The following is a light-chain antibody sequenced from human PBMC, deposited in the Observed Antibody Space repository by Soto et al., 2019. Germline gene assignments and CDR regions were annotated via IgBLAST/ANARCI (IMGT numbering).Light chain of an antibody. J-gene: IGKJ2*01. CDR3: QQSYRAPPT. CDR2: AAS. V-gene: IGKV1-39*01. CDR1: QTTSIY. Sequence: DNQLTQSPSSLSASLGDRVTITCRSSQTTSIYLNWYQHKPGKAPRLLIYAASNLPSGVPSXXSGSRFGTDFTLTISGLQPEDFATYYCQQSYRAPPTFGQGTRVESK.